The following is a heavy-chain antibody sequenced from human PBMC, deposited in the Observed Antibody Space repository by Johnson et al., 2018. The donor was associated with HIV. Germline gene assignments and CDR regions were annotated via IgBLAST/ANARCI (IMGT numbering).Heavy chain of an antibody. Sequence: QVQLVESGGGVVQPGRSLRLSCAASGITFSSYGMNWVRQAPGKGLEWVAVIWYDGSNKYYADSVKGRFTISRDNSKNTLYLQMNSLTTEDTAAYYWARGGGCGGDCYSGFDAFDIWGQGTMVTVSS. D-gene: IGHD2-21*01. J-gene: IGHJ3*02. V-gene: IGHV3-33*08. CDR3: ARGGGCGGDCYSGFDAFDI. CDR1: GITFSSYG. CDR2: IWYDGSNK.